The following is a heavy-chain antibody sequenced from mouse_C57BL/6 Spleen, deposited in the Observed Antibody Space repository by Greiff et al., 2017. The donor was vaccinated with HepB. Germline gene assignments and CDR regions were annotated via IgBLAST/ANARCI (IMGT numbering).Heavy chain of an antibody. CDR3: TRTPFTTDYFDY. D-gene: IGHD1-1*01. CDR2: IDPETGGT. J-gene: IGHJ2*01. V-gene: IGHV1-15*01. Sequence: QVQLKESGAELVRPGASVTLSCKASGYTFTDYEMHWVKQTPVHGLEWIGAIDPETGGTAYNQKFKGKAILTADKSSSTAYMELRSLTSEDSAVYYCTRTPFTTDYFDYWGQGTTLTVSS. CDR1: GYTFTDYE.